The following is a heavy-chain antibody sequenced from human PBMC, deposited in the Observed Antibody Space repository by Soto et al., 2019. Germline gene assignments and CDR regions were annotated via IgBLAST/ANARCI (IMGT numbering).Heavy chain of an antibody. CDR3: ARGLGYCSSTSCLDY. CDR2: INHSGST. CDR1: GGSFSGYY. D-gene: IGHD2-2*01. V-gene: IGHV4-34*01. Sequence: QVQLQQWGAGLLKPSETLSLTCAVYGGSFSGYYWSWIRQPPGKGLEWIGEINHSGSTNYNPSLKSRVTISVDTSKHQFSLKLSSVTAADTAVYYCARGLGYCSSTSCLDYWGQGTLVTVSS. J-gene: IGHJ4*02.